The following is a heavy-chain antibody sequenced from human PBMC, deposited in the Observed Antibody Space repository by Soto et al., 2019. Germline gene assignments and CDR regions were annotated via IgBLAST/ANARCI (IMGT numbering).Heavy chain of an antibody. Sequence: EVQLVESGGGLVKPGGSLRLSCAASGCTFSSYSMNWVRQAPGKGLEWVSSISSSSSYIYYADSVKGRFTISRDNAKNSLYLQMNSLRAEDTAVYYCARDILTATPYFDLWGRGTLVTVSS. J-gene: IGHJ2*01. CDR3: ARDILTATPYFDL. CDR1: GCTFSSYS. D-gene: IGHD3-9*01. V-gene: IGHV3-21*01. CDR2: ISSSSSYI.